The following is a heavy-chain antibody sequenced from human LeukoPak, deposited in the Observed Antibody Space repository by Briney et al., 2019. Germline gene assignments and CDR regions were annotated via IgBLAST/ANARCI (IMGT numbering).Heavy chain of an antibody. V-gene: IGHV4-61*02. Sequence: SETLSLTCTVSGGSISSGSSYWRWIRQPAGKGLKWIGRIYTSGSTNYNPSLKSRVTISVDTSKNQFSLKLSSVTAADTAVYYCARANYYGSGSKYFDYWGQGTLVTVSS. CDR3: ARANYYGSGSKYFDY. CDR2: IYTSGST. J-gene: IGHJ4*02. CDR1: GGSISSGSSY. D-gene: IGHD3-10*01.